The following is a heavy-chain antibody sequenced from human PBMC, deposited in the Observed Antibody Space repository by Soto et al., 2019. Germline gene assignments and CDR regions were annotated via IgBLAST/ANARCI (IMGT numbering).Heavy chain of an antibody. CDR2: IIPIVGTA. J-gene: IGHJ6*02. CDR3: ARGIIPRRYYDFWSGYYTGYYYYGMDV. D-gene: IGHD3-3*01. V-gene: IGHV1-69*01. Sequence: QVQLVQSGAEVKKPGSSVKVSCKASGGTFSSYAISWVRQAPGQGLEWMGGIIPIVGTANYAQKFQGRVTITADESTSTAYMELSSLRSEDTAVYYCARGIIPRRYYDFWSGYYTGYYYYGMDVWGQGTTVTVSS. CDR1: GGTFSSYA.